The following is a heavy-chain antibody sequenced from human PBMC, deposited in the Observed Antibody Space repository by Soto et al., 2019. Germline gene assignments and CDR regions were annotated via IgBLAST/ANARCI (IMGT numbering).Heavy chain of an antibody. CDR3: AKDKVSSRRQGLYYYYGMDV. CDR1: GFTFSSYA. CDR2: ISGSGGST. Sequence: GGSLRLSCAASGFTFSSYAMSWVRQAPGKGLEWVSAISGSGGSTYYADSVKGRFTISRDNSKNTLYLQMNSLRAEDTAVYYCAKDKVSSRRQGLYYYYGMDVWGQGTTVTVSS. V-gene: IGHV3-23*01. J-gene: IGHJ6*02.